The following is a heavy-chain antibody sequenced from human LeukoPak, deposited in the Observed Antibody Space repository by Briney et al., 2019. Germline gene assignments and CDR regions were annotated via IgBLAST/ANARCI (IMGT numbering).Heavy chain of an antibody. CDR2: ISYDGSNK. CDR3: ARDNYGMDV. V-gene: IGHV3-30*03. Sequence: GGSLRLSCAASGFTFSSYGMHWVRQAPGKGLEWVAVISYDGSNKYYADSVKGRFTISRDNSKNTLYLQTNSLRAEDTAVYYCARDNYGMDVWGQGTTVTVSS. J-gene: IGHJ6*02. CDR1: GFTFSSYG.